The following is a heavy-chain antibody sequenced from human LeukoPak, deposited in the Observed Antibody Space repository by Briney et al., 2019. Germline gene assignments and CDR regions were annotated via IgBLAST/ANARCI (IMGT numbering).Heavy chain of an antibody. CDR3: ARDSMVRGMGY. V-gene: IGHV4-30-4*01. D-gene: IGHD3-10*01. CDR1: GGSISSADFH. Sequence: SETLSLTCTVSGGSISSADFHWSWIRQPPGKGLQWIGYISYSVSTYYNPSLKSRLTISVDTSKNQFSLKLSSVTAADTAVYYCARDSMVRGMGYWGQGTLVTVSS. CDR2: ISYSVST. J-gene: IGHJ4*02.